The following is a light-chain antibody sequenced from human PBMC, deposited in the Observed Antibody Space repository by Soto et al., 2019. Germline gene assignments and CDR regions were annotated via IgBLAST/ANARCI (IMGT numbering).Light chain of an antibody. J-gene: IGKJ1*01. CDR3: QQLNTYPPWT. Sequence: DIQMTQSPSTLSGSVGDRVTITCRASQTISSWLAWYQQKPGKAPKLLIYKASTLKSGVPSRFSGSGSGTDFTLTISSLQPEDSATYYCQQLNTYPPWTFGQGTKVDIK. CDR2: KAS. V-gene: IGKV1-5*03. CDR1: QTISSW.